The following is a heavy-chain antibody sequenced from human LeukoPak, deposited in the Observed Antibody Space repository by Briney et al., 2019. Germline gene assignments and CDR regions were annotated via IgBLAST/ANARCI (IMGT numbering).Heavy chain of an antibody. CDR3: ARHGLGGDAFDI. Sequence: HGESLKISCKGSGYSFTTYWITWVRQMPGKGLEWMGRIDPSDSYTNYSPSFQGHFTISADKSISTAYLQWSSLKASDTAMYYCARHGLGGDAFDIWGQGTMVTVSS. D-gene: IGHD3-3*01. V-gene: IGHV5-10-1*01. J-gene: IGHJ3*02. CDR1: GYSFTTYW. CDR2: IDPSDSYT.